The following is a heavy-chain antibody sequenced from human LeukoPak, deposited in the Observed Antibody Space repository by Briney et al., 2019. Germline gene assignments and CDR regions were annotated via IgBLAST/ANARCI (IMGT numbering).Heavy chain of an antibody. CDR3: ASGTTDIVVVPATLRNYYFDY. CDR1: GYTFTSYY. Sequence: ASVKVSCKASGYTFTSYYMHWVRQAPGQGLEWMGIINPSGGSTSYAQKFQGRVTMTRDMSTSTAYMELSSLRSEDTAVYYCASGTTDIVVVPATLRNYYFDYWGQGTLVTVSS. D-gene: IGHD2-2*01. CDR2: INPSGGST. J-gene: IGHJ4*02. V-gene: IGHV1-46*01.